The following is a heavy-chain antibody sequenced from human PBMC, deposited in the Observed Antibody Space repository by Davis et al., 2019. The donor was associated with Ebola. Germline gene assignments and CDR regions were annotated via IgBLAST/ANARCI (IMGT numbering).Heavy chain of an antibody. D-gene: IGHD3-22*01. CDR3: ARGYYDSGY. J-gene: IGHJ4*02. CDR1: GFTFDDYA. V-gene: IGHV3-9*01. CDR2: ISWNSGSI. Sequence: SLKISCAASGFTFDDYAMHWVRQAPGKGLEWVSGISWNSGSIGYADSVKGRFTISRDNSKNTLYLQMNSLRAEDTAVYYCARGYYDSGYWGQGTLVTVSS.